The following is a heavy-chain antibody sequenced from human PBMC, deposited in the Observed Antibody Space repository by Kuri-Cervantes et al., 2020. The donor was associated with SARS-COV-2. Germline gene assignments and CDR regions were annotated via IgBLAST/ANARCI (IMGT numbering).Heavy chain of an antibody. Sequence: SVKVSCKASGGTFSSYAISWVLQAPGQGLEWMGGIIPIFGTANYAQKFQGRVTITTDESTSTAYMELSSLRSEDTAVYYCARVASDCSSTSCSDYWGQGTLVTVSS. CDR3: ARVASDCSSTSCSDY. J-gene: IGHJ4*02. CDR2: IIPIFGTA. V-gene: IGHV1-69*05. D-gene: IGHD2-2*01. CDR1: GGTFSSYA.